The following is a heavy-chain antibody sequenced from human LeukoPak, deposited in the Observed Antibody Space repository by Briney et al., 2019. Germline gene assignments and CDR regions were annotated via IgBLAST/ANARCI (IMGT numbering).Heavy chain of an antibody. CDR1: GGSVSSGSYY. J-gene: IGHJ4*02. V-gene: IGHV4-61*01. CDR2: IYYTGST. D-gene: IGHD1-26*01. Sequence: SETLSLTCAVSGGSVSSGSYYWTWIRQPPGKGLEWIGCIYYTGSTNYNPSLKSRVTISVDTSKNQFSLKLSSVTAADTAVYYCARGREWEPKVFDYWGQGTLVTVSS. CDR3: ARGREWEPKVFDY.